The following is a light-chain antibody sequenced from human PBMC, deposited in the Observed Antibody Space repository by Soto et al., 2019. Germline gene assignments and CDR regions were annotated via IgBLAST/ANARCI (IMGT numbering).Light chain of an antibody. Sequence: EIVLTQSPATLSLSPGERATLSCRASQTVSSSLAWYQQKPGQAPRLLIYEASNRATGIPARFSGSGSGADFTLTISSLEPEDFATYYCQQLKSYPRTFGPGTKVEIK. CDR3: QQLKSYPRT. CDR2: EAS. V-gene: IGKV3-11*01. CDR1: QTVSSS. J-gene: IGKJ3*01.